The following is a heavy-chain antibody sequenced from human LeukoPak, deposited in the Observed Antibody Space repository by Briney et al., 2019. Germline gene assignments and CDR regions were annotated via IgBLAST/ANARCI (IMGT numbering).Heavy chain of an antibody. CDR3: AKDVVSSSWLDFDY. CDR1: GFTFSSCA. V-gene: IGHV3-23*01. Sequence: GGSLRLSCAASGFTFSSCAVSWVRQAPGKGLEWVSGITDSGSNTFYADSVKGRFTISRDNYRNTLFLQMSSLRAEDTAVYYCAKDVVSSSWLDFDYWGQGTQVTVSS. J-gene: IGHJ4*02. D-gene: IGHD6-13*01. CDR2: ITDSGSNT.